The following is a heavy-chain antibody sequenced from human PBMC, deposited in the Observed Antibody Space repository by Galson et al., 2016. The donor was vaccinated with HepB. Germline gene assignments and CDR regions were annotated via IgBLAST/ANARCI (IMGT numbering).Heavy chain of an antibody. CDR2: IYYSGNT. D-gene: IGHD3-22*01. CDR3: ARSSYFGSSDYYKGLLYFRH. V-gene: IGHV4-59*01. J-gene: IGHJ1*01. Sequence: EPLSLTCSISGDSISSYYWSWIRPSPGKGLEWIGYIYYSGNTNYNPSLKSRVTTSLDSSKNQFSLKLSSVTAADTAVYYCARSSYFGSSDYYKGLLYFRHWGQGTLVTVSS. CDR1: GDSISSYY.